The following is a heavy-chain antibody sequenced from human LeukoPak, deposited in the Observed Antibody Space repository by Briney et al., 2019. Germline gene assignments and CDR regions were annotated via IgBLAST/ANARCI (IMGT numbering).Heavy chain of an antibody. Sequence: PGRSLRLSCAASGFTFSSYAMHWVRQAPGKGLEWVAVISYDGRNKYYADSVKGRFTISRDNSKNTLYLQMNSLRAEDTAVYYCARDKLRYYFDYWGQGTLVTVSS. CDR3: ARDKLRYYFDY. CDR2: ISYDGRNK. D-gene: IGHD3-16*01. V-gene: IGHV3-30*01. CDR1: GFTFSSYA. J-gene: IGHJ4*02.